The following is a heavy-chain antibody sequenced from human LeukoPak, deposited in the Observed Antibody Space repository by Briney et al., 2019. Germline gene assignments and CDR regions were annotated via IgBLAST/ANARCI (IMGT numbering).Heavy chain of an antibody. D-gene: IGHD6-19*01. V-gene: IGHV1-69*13. CDR1: GGTFSSYA. Sequence: SVKVSCKASGGTFSSYAISWVRQAPGQGLEWMGGIIPIFGTANYAQKFQGRVTITADESTSTAYMELSSLRSEDTAVYYCARGESSGWYGDDAFDIWGQGTMVTVSS. CDR3: ARGESSGWYGDDAFDI. J-gene: IGHJ3*02. CDR2: IIPIFGTA.